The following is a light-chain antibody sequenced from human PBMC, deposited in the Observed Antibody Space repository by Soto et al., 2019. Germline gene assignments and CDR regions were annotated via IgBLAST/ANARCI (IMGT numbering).Light chain of an antibody. CDR2: GAS. CDR3: QQYGSSPWT. J-gene: IGKJ1*01. CDR1: QSVSSSY. Sequence: EILLTQSPGTLSLSPGERATLSCRASQSVSSSYLAWYQQKPGQAPRLLIYGASSRATGIPDRFSGIGSGTDFTLTISRLEPEDFAVYYCQQYGSSPWTFGQGTKVEIK. V-gene: IGKV3-20*01.